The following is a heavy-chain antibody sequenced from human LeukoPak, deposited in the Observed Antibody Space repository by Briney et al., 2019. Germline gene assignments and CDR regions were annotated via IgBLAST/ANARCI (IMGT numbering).Heavy chain of an antibody. CDR2: IRYDGSNK. D-gene: IGHD3-22*01. CDR1: GFTFSSYS. Sequence: GGSLRLSCAASGFTFSSYSMNWVRQAPGKGLEWVAFIRYDGSNKYYADSVKGRFTISRDNSKNTLYLQMNSLRAEDTAVYYCAKDHEYYDSSGYLLNYFDYWGRGTLVTVSS. V-gene: IGHV3-30*02. J-gene: IGHJ4*02. CDR3: AKDHEYYDSSGYLLNYFDY.